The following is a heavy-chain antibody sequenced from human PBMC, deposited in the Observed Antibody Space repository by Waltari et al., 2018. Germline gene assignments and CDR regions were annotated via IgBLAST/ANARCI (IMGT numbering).Heavy chain of an antibody. J-gene: IGHJ4*02. Sequence: QVQLQESGPGLVKPSETLSLTCAVSGYSISSGYYWGWLRQPPGKGLEWIGSIYHSGSTYYNPSLKSRVTISVDTSKNQFSLKLSSVTAADTAVYYCARGYYDSSGYSDYWGQGTLVTVSS. V-gene: IGHV4-38-2*01. CDR1: GYSISSGYY. D-gene: IGHD3-22*01. CDR3: ARGYYDSSGYSDY. CDR2: IYHSGST.